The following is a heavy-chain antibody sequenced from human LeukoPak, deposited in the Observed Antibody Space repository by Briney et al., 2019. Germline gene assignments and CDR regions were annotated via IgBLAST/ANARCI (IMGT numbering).Heavy chain of an antibody. J-gene: IGHJ5*01. CDR2: IKRDGSEK. D-gene: IGHD2-15*01. V-gene: IGHV3-7*01. CDR3: VRALVAAATPGAWFDS. Sequence: GGSLRLSCAASGFTFSDYWMTWVRQAPGKGLEWVANIKRDGSEKYYVDSPKGRFTISRDNAKNSLYLQMNSLRVEDTAVYYCVRALVAAATPGAWFDSWGQGTLVTVSS. CDR1: GFTFSDYW.